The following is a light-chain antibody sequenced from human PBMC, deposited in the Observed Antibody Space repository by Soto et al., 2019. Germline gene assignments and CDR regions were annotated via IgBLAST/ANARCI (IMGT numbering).Light chain of an antibody. Sequence: DIQMTQSPSTPSASGGVRVSISCRASLRSSIWLAWYQQKPGKAPNLLIYKPLSLERGVPSRFSGSGSGTEFTLTISILQPDDFATYYCQQYNDYSWTFGQGTKVELK. CDR2: KPL. J-gene: IGKJ1*01. CDR3: QQYNDYSWT. V-gene: IGKV1-5*03. CDR1: LRSSIW.